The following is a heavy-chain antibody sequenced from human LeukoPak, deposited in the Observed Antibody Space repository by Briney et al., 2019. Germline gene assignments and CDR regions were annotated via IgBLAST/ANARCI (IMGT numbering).Heavy chain of an antibody. CDR2: IYYSGST. CDR1: GGSISSYY. Sequence: PSETLSLTCTVSGGSISSYYWSWIRQPPGKGLEWIGYIYYSGSTNYNPSLKSRVTISVDTSKNQFSLKLSSVTAADTAVYYCARLRGPGPGYSSSWRHWYFDLWGRGTLVTVSS. V-gene: IGHV4-59*08. D-gene: IGHD6-13*01. CDR3: ARLRGPGPGYSSSWRHWYFDL. J-gene: IGHJ2*01.